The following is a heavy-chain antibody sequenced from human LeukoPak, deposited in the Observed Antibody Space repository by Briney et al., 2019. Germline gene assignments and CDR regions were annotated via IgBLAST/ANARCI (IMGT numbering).Heavy chain of an antibody. V-gene: IGHV5-51*01. Sequence: GESLKISCKGSGYSFTSYWIGWVRQMPGKGLEWIGIIYPGDSDTRYSPSFQGQVTISADKSISTAYLQWSSLKASDTAMYYCARRGYCSGGSCYSFDYWGQGTLVTVSS. J-gene: IGHJ4*02. CDR3: ARRGYCSGGSCYSFDY. CDR2: IYPGDSDT. CDR1: GYSFTSYW. D-gene: IGHD2-15*01.